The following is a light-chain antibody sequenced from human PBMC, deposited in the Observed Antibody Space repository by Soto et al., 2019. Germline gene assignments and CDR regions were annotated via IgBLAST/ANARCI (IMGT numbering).Light chain of an antibody. V-gene: IGLV2-23*01. CDR2: EGS. CDR1: SRDVGSYNL. CDR3: CAYAGSNTWV. Sequence: QSVLTQPASVSGSPGQSITISCTGTSRDVGSYNLVSWYQKHPGKAPKLIIYEGSKRPSGVSDRFSGSKSGNTASLTISGLKAEDESDYYCCAYAGSNTWVFGGGTKVTVL. J-gene: IGLJ3*02.